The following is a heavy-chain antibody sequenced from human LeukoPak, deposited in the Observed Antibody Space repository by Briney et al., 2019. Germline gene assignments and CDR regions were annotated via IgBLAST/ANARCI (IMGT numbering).Heavy chain of an antibody. CDR2: IRYDGSNK. Sequence: GGSLRLSCAASGFTFSSYGMHWVRQAPGKGLEWVAFIRYDGSNKYYADSVKGRFTISRDNSKNTLYLQMNSLRAEDTAVYYCARENYGDPYYFDYWGQGTLVTVSS. CDR3: ARENYGDPYYFDY. D-gene: IGHD4-17*01. V-gene: IGHV3-30*02. J-gene: IGHJ4*02. CDR1: GFTFSSYG.